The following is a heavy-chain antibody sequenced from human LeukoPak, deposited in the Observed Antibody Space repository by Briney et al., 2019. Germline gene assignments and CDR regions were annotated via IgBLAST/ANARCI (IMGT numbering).Heavy chain of an antibody. CDR2: MRYDGSNK. J-gene: IGHJ5*02. D-gene: IGHD3-22*01. CDR1: GFTFSTYG. CDR3: AKDTGDYYDSSGYYYAGWFDP. Sequence: GGSLRLSCAASGFTFSTYGMHWVRQAPGKGLEWVAFMRYDGSNKYFVDSVKGRFTISKDNSKNTVYLQMNSLRPEDTAVYHCAKDTGDYYDSSGYYYAGWFDPWGQGTLVTVSS. V-gene: IGHV3-30*02.